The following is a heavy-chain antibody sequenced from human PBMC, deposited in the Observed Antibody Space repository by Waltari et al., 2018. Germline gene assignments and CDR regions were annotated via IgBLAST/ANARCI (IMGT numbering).Heavy chain of an antibody. CDR1: GYTFTGYY. CDR3: AREPRKGDYGMDV. Sequence: QVQLVQSGAEVKKPGASVKVSCKASGYTFTGYYMHWVRQAPGQGLEWRGWINPKGGGTKAAQKFQGRVTMTRDTAISTAYMELSRLRADDTAVYYCAREPRKGDYGMDVWGQGTTVTVSS. CDR2: INPKGGGT. J-gene: IGHJ6*02. V-gene: IGHV1-2*02.